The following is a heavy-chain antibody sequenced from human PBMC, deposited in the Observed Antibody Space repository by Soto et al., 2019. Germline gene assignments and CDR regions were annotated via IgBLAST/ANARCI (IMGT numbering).Heavy chain of an antibody. D-gene: IGHD5-18*01. CDR2: INAGNGNT. Sequence: VASVKVSCKASGYTFTSYAMLWVRQAPGQRLEWMGWINAGNGNTKYSQKFQGRVTITRDTSASTAYMELSSLRSEDTAVYYCEGDPGYSFGNPGGQEPRVTVS. CDR3: EGDPGYSFGNP. CDR1: GYTFTSYA. J-gene: IGHJ4*02. V-gene: IGHV1-3*01.